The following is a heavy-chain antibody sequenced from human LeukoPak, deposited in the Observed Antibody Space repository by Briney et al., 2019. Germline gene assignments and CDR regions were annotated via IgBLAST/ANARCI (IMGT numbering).Heavy chain of an antibody. CDR3: GSRSGYDILTGPIEY. J-gene: IGHJ4*02. Sequence: GGSLRLSCAASGFTFSTYAMHWVRQAPGKGLEWVAVISYDGSNKYYADSVKGRFTIFRDNSKSTLYLQMNSLRAEDTAVYFCGSRSGYDILTGPIEYWGQGTLVTVSS. CDR2: ISYDGSNK. V-gene: IGHV3-30-3*01. D-gene: IGHD3-9*01. CDR1: GFTFSTYA.